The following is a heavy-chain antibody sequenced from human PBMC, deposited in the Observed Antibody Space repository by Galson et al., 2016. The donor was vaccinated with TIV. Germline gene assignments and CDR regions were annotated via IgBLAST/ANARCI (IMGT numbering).Heavy chain of an antibody. Sequence: SLTCAVSGYSIKSGYFWGWIRQPPGKGLQWIGSIYESGTTYSNPSLKSRLTMSVDTSKNQFSLKLSSVTAADTAVYYCIREGSTVTMHHYFGLDVWGQGATVIVSS. CDR3: IREGSTVTMHHYFGLDV. J-gene: IGHJ6*02. V-gene: IGHV4-38-2*02. CDR1: GYSIKSGYF. D-gene: IGHD4-17*01. CDR2: IYESGTT.